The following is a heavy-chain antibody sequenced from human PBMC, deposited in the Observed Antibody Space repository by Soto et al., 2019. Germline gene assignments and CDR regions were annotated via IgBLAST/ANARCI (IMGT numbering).Heavy chain of an antibody. CDR2: ISNNGGST. Sequence: AGSLRLSCAASGFTFTTYAMSWVRQAPGKGLEWVSGISNNGGSTYYADSVKGRFTISRDNSKNTLYLQMNSLRAEDTAVYYCAKDGGYAYYDSSGYYFGYWGQGTLVTVSS. J-gene: IGHJ4*02. CDR3: AKDGGYAYYDSSGYYFGY. V-gene: IGHV3-23*01. D-gene: IGHD3-22*01. CDR1: GFTFTTYA.